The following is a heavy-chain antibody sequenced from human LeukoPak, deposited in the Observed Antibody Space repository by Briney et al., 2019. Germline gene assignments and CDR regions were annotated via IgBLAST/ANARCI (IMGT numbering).Heavy chain of an antibody. CDR3: GRGQDQLVPCDY. CDR2: IYYSGST. D-gene: IGHD6-13*01. CDR1: GGSISRYY. J-gene: IGHJ4*02. Sequence: SGTLSLTCTVSGGSISRYYWSWVRQPPGKGLEWIGYIYYSGSTNYNPSLTSRVSISADTSQNQFSLKLSSVTPAATAVYYCGRGQDQLVPCDYWGQGTLVTVSS. V-gene: IGHV4-59*01.